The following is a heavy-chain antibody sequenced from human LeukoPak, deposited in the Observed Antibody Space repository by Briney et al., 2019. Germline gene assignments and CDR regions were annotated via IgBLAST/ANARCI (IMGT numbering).Heavy chain of an antibody. V-gene: IGHV4-38-2*02. Sequence: SETLSLTCTVSGYSISSGFYWGWIRQPPGKDLEWVGTFYHSGGTHYNPSLKSRVTISVDTSKNQFSLRLSSVTVADTAVYFCARASYSDYVVNYWGQGILVTVSS. CDR2: FYHSGGT. D-gene: IGHD4-11*01. CDR1: GYSISSGFY. J-gene: IGHJ4*02. CDR3: ARASYSDYVVNY.